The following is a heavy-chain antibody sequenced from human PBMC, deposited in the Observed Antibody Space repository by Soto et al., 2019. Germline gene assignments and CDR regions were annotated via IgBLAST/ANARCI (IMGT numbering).Heavy chain of an antibody. CDR3: AKDPYYSSSSRYYYGMDV. V-gene: IGHV3-30*18. CDR2: ISYDGSNK. D-gene: IGHD6-6*01. Sequence: GGSLRLSCAASGFTFSSYGMHWVRQAPGKGLEWVAVISYDGSNKYYADSVKGRFTISRDNSKNTLYLQMNSLRAEDTAVYYCAKDPYYSSSSRYYYGMDVWGQGTTVTVSS. J-gene: IGHJ6*02. CDR1: GFTFSSYG.